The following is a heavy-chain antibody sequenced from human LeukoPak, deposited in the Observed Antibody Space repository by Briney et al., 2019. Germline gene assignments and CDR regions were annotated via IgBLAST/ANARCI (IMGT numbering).Heavy chain of an antibody. D-gene: IGHD3-3*01. Sequence: PSQTLSLTCTVSGGSISSGYYWGWIRQPPGKGLEWIGSIYHSGSTYYNPSLKSRVTISVDTSKNQFSLKLSSVTAADTAVYYCARHPYYDFWSGYISWFDPWGQGTLVTVSS. CDR1: GGSISSGYY. CDR3: ARHPYYDFWSGYISWFDP. V-gene: IGHV4-38-2*02. J-gene: IGHJ5*02. CDR2: IYHSGST.